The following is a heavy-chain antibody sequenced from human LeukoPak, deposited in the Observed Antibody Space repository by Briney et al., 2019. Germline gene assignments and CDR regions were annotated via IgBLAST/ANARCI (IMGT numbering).Heavy chain of an antibody. CDR3: AKGFYCSSTSCSGGWLDP. CDR1: GGTFSSYA. V-gene: IGHV1-69*05. Sequence: SVKLSCKASGGTFSSYAISWVRQAPGQGLEWMGRINPIFGTANYAQKFQGRVTITTDESTSTAYMELSSLRSEDTAVYYCAKGFYCSSTSCSGGWLDPWGQGTRVTVSS. CDR2: INPIFGTA. D-gene: IGHD2-2*01. J-gene: IGHJ5*02.